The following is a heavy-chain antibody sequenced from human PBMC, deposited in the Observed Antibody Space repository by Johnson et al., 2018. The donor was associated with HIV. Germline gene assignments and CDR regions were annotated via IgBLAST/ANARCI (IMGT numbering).Heavy chain of an antibody. V-gene: IGHV3-15*01. Sequence: VPLVESGGGVVRPGGSLRLSCTASGFMFDDYGMSWVRQAPGKGLEWVGRIKSKTDGGTTDYAAPVKGRFTISRDASKNTLYLQMNSLKTEDTAVYYCTTNHDAGLRYDRVVDIVATIGGDAFDIWGQGTMVTVSS. D-gene: IGHD5-12*01. CDR2: IKSKTDGGTT. CDR1: GFMFDDYG. CDR3: TTNHDAGLRYDRVVDIVATIGGDAFDI. J-gene: IGHJ3*02.